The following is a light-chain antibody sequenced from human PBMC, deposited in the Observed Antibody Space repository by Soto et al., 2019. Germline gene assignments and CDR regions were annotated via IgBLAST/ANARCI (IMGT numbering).Light chain of an antibody. V-gene: IGKV3-20*01. CDR2: GAS. Sequence: IVCTLSRETLSLTPVERATLSCRASQSVGSDYLAWYQQKPGQAPRILICGASGRATGIPDRFSGSGSGTDFTLTIIRLQPEDFAVYYCQQYGSLSWPVGQLSKVDIK. CDR3: QQYGSLSWP. CDR1: QSVGSDY. J-gene: IGKJ1*01.